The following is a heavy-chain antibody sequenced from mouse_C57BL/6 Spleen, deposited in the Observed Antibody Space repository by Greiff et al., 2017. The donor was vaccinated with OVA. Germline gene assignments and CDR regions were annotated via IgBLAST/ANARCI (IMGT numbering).Heavy chain of an antibody. CDR3: AKGGGYYVGWYFDV. CDR1: GFSLTSYG. Sequence: QVQLQQSGPGLVQPSQSLSITCTVSGFSLTSYGVHWVRQSPGKGLEWLGVIWRGGGTDTTAAFMSRLGITKDNSKSQVFFKMNSLQADDTAIYYCAKGGGYYVGWYFDVWGTGTTVTVSS. CDR2: IWRGGGT. D-gene: IGHD2-3*01. J-gene: IGHJ1*03. V-gene: IGHV2-5*01.